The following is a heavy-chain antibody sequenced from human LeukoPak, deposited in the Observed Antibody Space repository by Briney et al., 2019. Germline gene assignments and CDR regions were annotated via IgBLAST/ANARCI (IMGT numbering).Heavy chain of an antibody. J-gene: IGHJ2*01. CDR2: ISSSSSYI. V-gene: IGHV3-21*01. D-gene: IGHD6-13*01. Sequence: GGSLRLSCAASGFTFSDYGMNWVRQAPGEGLEWVSSISSSSSYIYYADSVKGRFTISRDNAKNSLYLQMNSLRAEDTAVYYCARDLPGIAAAGTTPGLWGRGTLVTVSS. CDR1: GFTFSDYG. CDR3: ARDLPGIAAAGTTPGL.